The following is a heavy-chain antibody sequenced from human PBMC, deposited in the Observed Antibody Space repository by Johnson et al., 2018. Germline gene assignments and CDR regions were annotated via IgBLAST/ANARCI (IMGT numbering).Heavy chain of an antibody. Sequence: VQLVQSGGGVVRPGGSLRLSCAASGFTFDDYGMSWVRQAPGKGLEWVSGINWNGGSPVYADSVKGRFTISRDNSKNTLYLQMNSLRAEDTAVYYCARDSPGGGWPLDAFDIWGQGTMVTVSS. CDR1: GFTFDDYG. CDR2: INWNGGSP. J-gene: IGHJ3*02. D-gene: IGHD6-19*01. V-gene: IGHV3-20*04. CDR3: ARDSPGGGWPLDAFDI.